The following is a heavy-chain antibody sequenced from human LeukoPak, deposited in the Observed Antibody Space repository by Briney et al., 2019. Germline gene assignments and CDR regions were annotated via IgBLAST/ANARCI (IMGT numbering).Heavy chain of an antibody. D-gene: IGHD5-24*01. CDR2: IIPILGIA. V-gene: IGHV1-69*04. CDR1: GGTFSSYA. Sequence: SVKVSCKASGGTFSSYAISWVRQAPGQGLEWMGRIIPILGIANYAQKFQGRVTITADKSTSTAYMELSSLRSEDTAVYYCARVRRDGYNFPPDYWGQGTLVTVSS. J-gene: IGHJ4*02. CDR3: ARVRRDGYNFPPDY.